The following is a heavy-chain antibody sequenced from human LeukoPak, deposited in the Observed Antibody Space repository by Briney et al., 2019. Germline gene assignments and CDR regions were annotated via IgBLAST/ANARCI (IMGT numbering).Heavy chain of an antibody. Sequence: GGSLRLSCAASGLTFSSYGMSWVRQAPGKGLEWVSAISGSGGSTYYADSVKGRFTISRDNSKNTLYLQMNSLRAEDTAVYYCAKEFCGGDCYSVWFDPWGQGTLVTVSS. CDR2: ISGSGGST. D-gene: IGHD2-21*02. V-gene: IGHV3-23*01. J-gene: IGHJ5*02. CDR3: AKEFCGGDCYSVWFDP. CDR1: GLTFSSYG.